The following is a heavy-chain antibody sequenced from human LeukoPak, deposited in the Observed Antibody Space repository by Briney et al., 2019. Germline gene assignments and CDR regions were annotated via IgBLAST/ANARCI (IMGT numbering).Heavy chain of an antibody. D-gene: IGHD3-3*01. Sequence: ASVKVSCKASGYTFTSYDINWVRQATGQGLEWMGWMNPNSCNTGYVQKFQGRVTMTRNTSISTAYMELSSLRSEDTAVYYCATNRYDFWSATYYYYYYMDVWGKGTTVTVSS. J-gene: IGHJ6*03. CDR1: GYTFTSYD. V-gene: IGHV1-8*01. CDR3: ATNRYDFWSATYYYYYYMDV. CDR2: MNPNSCNT.